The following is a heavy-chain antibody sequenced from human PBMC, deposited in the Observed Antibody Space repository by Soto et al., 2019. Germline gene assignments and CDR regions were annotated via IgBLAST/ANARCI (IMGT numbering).Heavy chain of an antibody. D-gene: IGHD6-19*01. CDR2: IYWYDDK. CDR3: AHIVVAGLGYYFVY. CDR1: GFSLSSTRMA. V-gene: IGHV2-5*01. J-gene: IGHJ4*02. Sequence: QITLKESGPTLVKPTQTLTLTCTFSGFSLSSTRMAVGWIRQPPGKLLQWLALIYWYDDKRYSPFLKSSLTLTKDTSKNQVVLTMSNMDPVDTARYYCAHIVVAGLGYYFVYGGQGTLVTVSS.